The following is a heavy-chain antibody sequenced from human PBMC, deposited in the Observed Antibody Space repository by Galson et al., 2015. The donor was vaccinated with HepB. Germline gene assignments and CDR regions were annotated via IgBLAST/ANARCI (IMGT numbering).Heavy chain of an antibody. V-gene: IGHV1-69*13. CDR3: ARDHPLTYCSSTSCIHFGYYYMDV. D-gene: IGHD2-2*01. CDR1: GGTFSSYA. J-gene: IGHJ6*03. Sequence: SVKVSCKASGGTFSSYAISWVRQAPGQGLEWMGGIIPIFGTANYAQKFQGRVTITADESTSTAYMELSSLRSEDTAVYYCARDHPLTYCSSTSCIHFGYYYMDVWGKGTTVTVSS. CDR2: IIPIFGTA.